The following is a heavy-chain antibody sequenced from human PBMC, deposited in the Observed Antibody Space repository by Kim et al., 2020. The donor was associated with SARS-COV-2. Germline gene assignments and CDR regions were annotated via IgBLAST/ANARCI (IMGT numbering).Heavy chain of an antibody. J-gene: IGHJ4*02. Sequence: GGSTYYADSVKGRFTISRDNSKNSLYLQMNSLRTEDTALYFCSKGSFTDYWGQGTLVTVSS. CDR2: GGST. D-gene: IGHD3-10*01. CDR3: SKGSFTDY. V-gene: IGHV3-43*01.